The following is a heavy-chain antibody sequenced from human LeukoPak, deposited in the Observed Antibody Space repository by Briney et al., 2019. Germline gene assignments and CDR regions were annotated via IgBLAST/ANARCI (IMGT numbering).Heavy chain of an antibody. V-gene: IGHV3-23*01. Sequence: PSETLSLTCTVSGGSVSSGSYYWSWVRQAPEKGLEWVSTISHSGGGTYYAESVKGRFTISRDNSKNTVYLQMNSLRAEDTAVYYCAKDREYDDSCDYSGWGQGTLVTVSS. CDR1: GGSVSSGSYY. CDR3: AKDREYDDSCDYSG. CDR2: ISHSGGGT. J-gene: IGHJ4*02. D-gene: IGHD3-22*01.